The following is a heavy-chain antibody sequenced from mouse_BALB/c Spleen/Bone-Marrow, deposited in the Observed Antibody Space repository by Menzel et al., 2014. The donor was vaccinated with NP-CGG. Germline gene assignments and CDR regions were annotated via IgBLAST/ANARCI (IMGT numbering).Heavy chain of an antibody. CDR1: GYTFTSYD. V-gene: IGHV1S56*01. CDR3: ARRANYWYFDV. Sequence: QVQLKESGPELVKPGALVKISCKASGYTFTSYDINWVEQRPGQGLEWIGWIYPGGGSTKYNEKFKGKATLTADNSSSTAYMQLSSLTSENSAVYFCARRANYWYFDVWGAGTTVTVSS. CDR2: IYPGGGST. J-gene: IGHJ1*01. D-gene: IGHD3-3*01.